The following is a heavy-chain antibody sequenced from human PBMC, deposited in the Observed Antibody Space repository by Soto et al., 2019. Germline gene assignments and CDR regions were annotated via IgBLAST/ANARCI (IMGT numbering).Heavy chain of an antibody. Sequence: QVQLVESGGGVVQPGRSLRLSCAASGFTFSSYAMHWVRQAPGKGLEWVAVISYDGSNKYYADSVKGRFTISRDNSKNTLYLQMNSLRAEDTAVYYCARARGIFGDFDYWGQGTLVTVSS. CDR1: GFTFSSYA. J-gene: IGHJ4*02. CDR2: ISYDGSNK. CDR3: ARARGIFGDFDY. D-gene: IGHD2-15*01. V-gene: IGHV3-30-3*01.